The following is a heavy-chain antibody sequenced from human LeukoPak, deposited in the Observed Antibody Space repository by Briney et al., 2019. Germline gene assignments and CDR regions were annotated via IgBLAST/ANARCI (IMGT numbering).Heavy chain of an antibody. V-gene: IGHV3-9*01. D-gene: IGHD3-10*01. CDR3: AKGLRRVLDY. Sequence: GGSLRLSCAASGFTFDDYAMHWVRQAPGKGLEWVSGISWNSGSIGYADSVKGRFTISRDNAKNSLYLQMNSLRAEDTALYYCAKGLRRVLDYWGQGTLVTVSS. CDR1: GFTFDDYA. J-gene: IGHJ4*02. CDR2: ISWNSGSI.